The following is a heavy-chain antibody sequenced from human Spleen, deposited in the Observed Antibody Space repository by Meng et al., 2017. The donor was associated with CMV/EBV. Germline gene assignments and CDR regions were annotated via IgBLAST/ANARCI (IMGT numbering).Heavy chain of an antibody. Sequence: QMNLQESGPGLVKPSPTLSLTGSVSGAPVETGNVFWHWIRHATGKGLEWIGNIYYTGSTIYNPSLKSRVTIEIDISKNQFSLKVNSVTAADTAVYYCATDLEFWGQGTLVTVSS. CDR1: GAPVETGNVF. V-gene: IGHV4-61*10. CDR3: ATDLEF. J-gene: IGHJ4*02. CDR2: IYYTGST.